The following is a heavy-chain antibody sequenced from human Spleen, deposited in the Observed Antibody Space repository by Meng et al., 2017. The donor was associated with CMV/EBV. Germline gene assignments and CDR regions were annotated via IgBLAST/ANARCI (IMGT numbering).Heavy chain of an antibody. J-gene: IGHJ4*02. CDR2: INWNDGST. CDR1: GFTFDDHG. D-gene: IGHD3-10*01. CDR3: ARNYPYYEY. Sequence: GGSLRLSCATSGFTFDDHGMVWVRQAPGKGLEWVAGINWNDGSTAYGDSVQGRFTISRDNAKNSLYLQMNSLRAEDTAVYYCARNYPYYEYWGQGTLVTVSS. V-gene: IGHV3-20*04.